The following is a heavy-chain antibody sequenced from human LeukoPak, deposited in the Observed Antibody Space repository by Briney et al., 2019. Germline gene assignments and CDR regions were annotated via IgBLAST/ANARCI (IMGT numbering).Heavy chain of an antibody. D-gene: IGHD1-26*01. CDR1: GFTLSSYA. CDR3: AKASSGHFDY. V-gene: IGHV3-23*01. CDR2: ISGSGGST. J-gene: IGHJ4*02. Sequence: GGSLRLSCAASGFTLSSYAMSWVRQAPGKGLEWVSAISGSGGSTYYTDSVKGRFTISRDTSKNTLYLQMNSLRAEDTAVYYCAKASSGHFDYWGQGTLVTVSS.